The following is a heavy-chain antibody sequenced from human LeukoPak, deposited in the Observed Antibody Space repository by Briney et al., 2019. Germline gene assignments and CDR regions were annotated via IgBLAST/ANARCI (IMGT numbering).Heavy chain of an antibody. D-gene: IGHD6-6*01. CDR3: ARVGSGSGSYGYYYMDV. V-gene: IGHV3-21*01. Sequence: GGSLRLSCAASGFTFSSYSMNWVRQAPGKGLEWVSSISSSSSYIYYADSVKGRFTISRDNAKNSLYLQMNSLRAEDTAVYYRARVGSGSGSYGYYYMDVWGKGTTVTVSS. CDR1: GFTFSSYS. J-gene: IGHJ6*03. CDR2: ISSSSSYI.